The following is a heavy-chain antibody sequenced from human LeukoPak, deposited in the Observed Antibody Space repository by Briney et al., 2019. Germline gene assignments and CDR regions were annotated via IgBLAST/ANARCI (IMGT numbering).Heavy chain of an antibody. V-gene: IGHV3-7*01. CDR1: RFTFSSYW. D-gene: IGHD6-13*01. Sequence: GGSLRLSCAASRFTFSSYWMSWVRQAPGKGLEWVANIKQDGSEKYYADSVKGRFTISRDNSKNTLYLQMNSLRAEDTAVYYCTTDPVAAAGLLGSNFDYWGQGTLVTVSS. CDR2: IKQDGSEK. J-gene: IGHJ4*02. CDR3: TTDPVAAAGLLGSNFDY.